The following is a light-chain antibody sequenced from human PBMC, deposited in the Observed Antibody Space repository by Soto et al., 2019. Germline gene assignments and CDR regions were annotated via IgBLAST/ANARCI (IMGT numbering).Light chain of an antibody. V-gene: IGKV1-9*01. CDR2: AAS. CDR3: QQFDNYPIT. J-gene: IGKJ5*01. CDR1: QGINGH. Sequence: DIQMTQSPSSLSASVGDRVTSTCRVSQGINGHLAWYQEKPGKAPKLLIYAASTLQSGVPSRFSGSASGTEFTLTLSSLQPEDFATYYCQQFDNYPITFGQGTRLEIK.